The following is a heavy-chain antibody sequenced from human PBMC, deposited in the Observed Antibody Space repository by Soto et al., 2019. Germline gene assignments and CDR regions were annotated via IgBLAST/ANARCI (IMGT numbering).Heavy chain of an antibody. CDR2: ISGNDGST. CDR3: ASRNYYASGTYYYYYFDF. Sequence: EVQLLESGGGLVQPGGSLRLSCVVSGLTFSTYAMSWVRQAPGKGLQWVSGISGNDGSTYYGDSVKGRFTISRDNSRNTVYLQMSRLRAEDTAVYYCASRNYYASGTYYYYYFDFWGQGTLVTVSS. CDR1: GLTFSTYA. D-gene: IGHD3-22*01. J-gene: IGHJ4*02. V-gene: IGHV3-23*01.